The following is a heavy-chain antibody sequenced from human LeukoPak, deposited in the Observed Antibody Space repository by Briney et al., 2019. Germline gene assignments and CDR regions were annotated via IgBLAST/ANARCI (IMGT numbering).Heavy chain of an antibody. V-gene: IGHV1-46*01. CDR3: ARDFSTHYDS. D-gene: IGHD1-1*01. CDR2: INPVVGTT. J-gene: IGHJ5*01. CDR1: GYTFTSYF. Sequence: GASVKVSCKASGYTFTSYFVHWVRQAPGLGLEWMGIINPVVGTTTYAQKFQGRVSLASDTPTSTVSMELNSLRPEDTAVYYCARDFSTHYDSWGQGTLVTVSS.